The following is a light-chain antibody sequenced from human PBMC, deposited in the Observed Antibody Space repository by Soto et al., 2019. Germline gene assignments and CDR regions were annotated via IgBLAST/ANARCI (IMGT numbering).Light chain of an antibody. CDR3: QVWDSSSDHHVV. CDR1: NIGSKS. V-gene: IGLV3-21*04. Sequence: SYELTQPPSVSVSQGTTARITCGGNNIGSKSVHWYPQKPGQAPVLVIYYDSDRPSGIPERFSGSNSGNMATLTISRVEAGDEADYYCQVWDSSSDHHVVFGGGTKLTVL. CDR2: YDS. J-gene: IGLJ2*01.